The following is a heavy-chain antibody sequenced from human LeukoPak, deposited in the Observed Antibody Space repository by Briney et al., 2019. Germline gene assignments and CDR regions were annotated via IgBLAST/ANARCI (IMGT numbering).Heavy chain of an antibody. CDR2: ISSSSSYI. V-gene: IGHV3-21*01. CDR1: GFTFSSHS. D-gene: IGHD3-16*02. Sequence: GGSLRLSCAASGFTFSSHSMNWVRQAPGKGLEWVSSISSSSSYIYYADSVKGRFTISRDNAKNSLYLQMNSLRAEDTAVYYCARGGMNDASYLHFDYWGQGTLVTVSS. CDR3: ARGGMNDASYLHFDY. J-gene: IGHJ4*02.